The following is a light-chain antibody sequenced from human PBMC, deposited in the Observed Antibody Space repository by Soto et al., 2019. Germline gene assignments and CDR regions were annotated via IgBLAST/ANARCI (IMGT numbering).Light chain of an antibody. V-gene: IGKV3-15*01. CDR1: QSVSSN. Sequence: IVMTHSPSTLSVSPVERATLSFMSSQSVSSNLAWYQQKPGQAPRLLIYGASTRATGIPARFSGSGSGTEFTLTISSLQSEDFAVYYCQQYNNWPPVTFGQGTKVDIK. J-gene: IGKJ1*01. CDR2: GAS. CDR3: QQYNNWPPVT.